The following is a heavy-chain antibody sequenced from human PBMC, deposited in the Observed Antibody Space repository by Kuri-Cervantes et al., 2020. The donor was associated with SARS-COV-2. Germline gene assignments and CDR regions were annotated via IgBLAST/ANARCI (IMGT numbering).Heavy chain of an antibody. CDR2: INPSGGRT. CDR1: GYTFSIFY. J-gene: IGHJ4*02. D-gene: IGHD3-16*01. CDR3: ARDSGWLSKGGRDFDF. Sequence: GGSLRLSCKASGYTFSIFYLHWVRQAPGQGLEWMGTINPSGGRTDYTQKFQGRVNMTADTSMSTVYMELSSLRSDDTAIYFCARDSGWLSKGGRDFDFWGQGTLVTVSS. V-gene: IGHV1-46*01.